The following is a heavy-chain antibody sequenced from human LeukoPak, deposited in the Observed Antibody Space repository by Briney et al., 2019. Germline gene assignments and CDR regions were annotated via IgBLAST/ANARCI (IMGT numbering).Heavy chain of an antibody. CDR1: GYSLSDNY. D-gene: IGHD3-16*01. CDR3: ARSQFRTTNSGAWGFQP. Sequence: ASVKVSCKASGYSLSDNYLHWVRQAPGQRLEWMAWINPRNGETKFAPRFQGRVTLTRDTSITTAYMELSRLRPDDTAVYYCARSQFRTTNSGAWGFQPWGQGTLVTVSS. V-gene: IGHV1-2*02. J-gene: IGHJ1*01. CDR2: INPRNGET.